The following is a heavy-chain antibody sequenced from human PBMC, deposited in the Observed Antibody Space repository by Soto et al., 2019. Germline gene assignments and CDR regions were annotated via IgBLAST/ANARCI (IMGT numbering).Heavy chain of an antibody. CDR2: ISGNGAGT. CDR1: GFTFDSYA. J-gene: IGHJ3*01. D-gene: IGHD3-3*01. V-gene: IGHV3-23*01. CDR3: AKDTVGGYSFWSGYYSDGLDV. Sequence: EAKLLESGGGLAQPGGSLRLSCVGSGFTFDSYAISWVRQAPGKGLQWISAISGNGAGTDYAHSVKGRFTISRDNSKNTVHLQMNSLRAEDTALYYCAKDTVGGYSFWSGYYSDGLDVWGQGTMVTVSS.